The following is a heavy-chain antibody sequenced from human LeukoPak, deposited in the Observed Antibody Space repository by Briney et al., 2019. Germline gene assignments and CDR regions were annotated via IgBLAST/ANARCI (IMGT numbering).Heavy chain of an antibody. Sequence: SVKVSCKASGGTFSSYAISWVRQAPGQGLEWMGGIIPIFGTANYAQKFQGRVTITTDESTSTAYMELSSLRSEDTAVYYCARVEWELLAAFDIWGQGTMVTVSS. V-gene: IGHV1-69*05. CDR2: IIPIFGTA. D-gene: IGHD1-26*01. CDR1: GGTFSSYA. CDR3: ARVEWELLAAFDI. J-gene: IGHJ3*02.